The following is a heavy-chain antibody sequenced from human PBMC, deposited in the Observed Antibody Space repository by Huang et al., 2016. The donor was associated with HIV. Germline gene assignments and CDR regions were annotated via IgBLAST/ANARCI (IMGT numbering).Heavy chain of an antibody. J-gene: IGHJ4*02. D-gene: IGHD3-10*01. V-gene: IGHV4-39*02. CDR3: ARLPGSITMIRGVITDPY. CDR1: GGSIRSDNYY. CDR2: SYYSGST. Sequence: QLQLQESGPGLVKPSETLSLTCTVSGGSIRSDNYYWGWIRQPPGKGLEWIERSYYSGSTYYNPSLKRRVTITVDTSKNHFSLRMRSVTAADTAVYYCARLPGSITMIRGVITDPYWGQGTLVTVSS.